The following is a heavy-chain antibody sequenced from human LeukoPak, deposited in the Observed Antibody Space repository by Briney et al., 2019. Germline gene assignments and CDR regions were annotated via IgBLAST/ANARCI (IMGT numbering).Heavy chain of an antibody. CDR3: ARGLYGDGDYYYYYGMDV. CDR2: MNPNSGNT. D-gene: IGHD2-8*01. J-gene: IGHJ6*02. V-gene: IGHV1-8*01. CDR1: GYTFTSYD. Sequence: GASVKVSCKASGYTFTSYDINWVRQATGQGLEWMGWMNPNSGNTGYAQKFQGRVTMTRNTSISTAYMELSSLRSEDTAVYYCARGLYGDGDYYYYYGMDVWGQGTTVTVSS.